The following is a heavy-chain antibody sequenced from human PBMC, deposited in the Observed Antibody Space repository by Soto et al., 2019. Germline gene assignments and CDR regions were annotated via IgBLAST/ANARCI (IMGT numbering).Heavy chain of an antibody. Sequence: SETLSLTCTVSGGSIIDYYWSWIRQPPGKGLEWIGYIYYSGTTDYSPSLKSRVTISVDTSKNQFSLKLSSVTAADSAIYYCARQSGGYYYYGMDVWGQVTTVTVSS. V-gene: IGHV4-59*08. CDR1: GGSIIDYY. J-gene: IGHJ6*02. CDR2: IYYSGTT. D-gene: IGHD1-26*01. CDR3: ARQSGGYYYYGMDV.